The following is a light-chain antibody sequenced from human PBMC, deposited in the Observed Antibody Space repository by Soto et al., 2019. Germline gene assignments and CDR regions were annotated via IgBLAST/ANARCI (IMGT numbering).Light chain of an antibody. CDR1: SSVVGSYNL. CDR3: CSYAGSSTYV. J-gene: IGLJ1*01. V-gene: IGLV2-23*01. Sequence: QSVLTQPASVSGSPGQSITLSCPGTSSVVGSYNLVSWYQQHPGKAPKLMIYEGSKRPSGVSNRFSGSKSGNTASLTISGLQAEDEADYYCCSYAGSSTYVFGTGTKVTVL. CDR2: EGS.